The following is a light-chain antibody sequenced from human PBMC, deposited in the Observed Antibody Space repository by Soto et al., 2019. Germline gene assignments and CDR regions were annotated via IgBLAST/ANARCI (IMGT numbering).Light chain of an antibody. Sequence: QSALTQPASVSGSPGQSITISCSGSSSDVGNGYDSVSWYQQHPGKAPKLIIYGVSNRPSGVSNRFSGSKSGNTASLTISGLQADDEADYYCSSHTISSALQVFGTGTKVTVL. V-gene: IGLV2-14*01. CDR3: SSHTISSALQV. J-gene: IGLJ1*01. CDR1: SSDVGNGYDS. CDR2: GVS.